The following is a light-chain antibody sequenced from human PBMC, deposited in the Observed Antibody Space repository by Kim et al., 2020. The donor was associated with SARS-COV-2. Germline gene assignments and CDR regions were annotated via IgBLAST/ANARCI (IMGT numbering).Light chain of an antibody. Sequence: GKTVTISCTRSSGRIDSYYVKWYRQRPGSSPSTLIYEDDHRPSGVPDRFSGSIDLSSNSASLTISGLKSEDVADYYCQSYDSSNLVFGGGTQLTVL. V-gene: IGLV6-57*01. J-gene: IGLJ3*02. CDR2: EDD. CDR1: SGRIDSYY. CDR3: QSYDSSNLV.